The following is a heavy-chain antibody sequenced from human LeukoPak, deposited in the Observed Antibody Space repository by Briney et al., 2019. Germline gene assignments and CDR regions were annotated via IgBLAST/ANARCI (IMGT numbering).Heavy chain of an antibody. CDR2: ISGSGGST. D-gene: IGHD3-22*01. CDR1: GFTFSSYG. V-gene: IGHV3-23*01. Sequence: GGSLRLSCAASGFTFSSYGMSWVRQAPGKGLEWVSAISGSGGSTYYADSVKGRFTISRDNSKNTLYLQMNSLRAEDTAVYYCARKPQWLLGSQFYFDYWGQGTLVTVSS. CDR3: ARKPQWLLGSQFYFDY. J-gene: IGHJ4*02.